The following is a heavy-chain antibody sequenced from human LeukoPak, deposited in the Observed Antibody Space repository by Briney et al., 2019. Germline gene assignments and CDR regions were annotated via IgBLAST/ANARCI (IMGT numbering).Heavy chain of an antibody. D-gene: IGHD6-6*01. CDR2: IIPIFGTA. Sequence: SVKVSCKASGGTFSCYAMSWVRQAPGQGLEWMGGIIPIFGTANYAQKFQGRVTITADESTSTAYMELSSLRSEDTAVYYCARLPLRSIAVGYYGMDVWGQGTTVTVSS. J-gene: IGHJ6*02. V-gene: IGHV1-69*13. CDR3: ARLPLRSIAVGYYGMDV. CDR1: GGTFSCYA.